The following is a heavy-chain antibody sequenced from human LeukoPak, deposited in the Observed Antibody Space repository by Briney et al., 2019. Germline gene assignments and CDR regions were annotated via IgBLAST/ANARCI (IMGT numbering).Heavy chain of an antibody. D-gene: IGHD4-17*01. V-gene: IGHV3-7*05. CDR3: AREKVTISHSHFDY. J-gene: IGHJ4*02. CDR1: GFTFSDYY. CDR2: IKEDGSEK. Sequence: PGGSLRLSCDASGFTFSDYYMTWVRQAPGKGLEWVANIKEDGSEKYYVDSVKGRFTISRDNAKNSLYLQMNSLRAEDTAVYYCAREKVTISHSHFDYWGQGTLVTVSS.